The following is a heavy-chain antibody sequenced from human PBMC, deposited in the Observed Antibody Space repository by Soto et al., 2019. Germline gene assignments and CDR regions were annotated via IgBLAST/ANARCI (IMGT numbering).Heavy chain of an antibody. CDR2: ISYDGSEK. CDR1: GFTFNNSG. CDR3: VKGRVPGAYGHYYVMDV. V-gene: IGHV3-30*18. Sequence: GSLRLSCRVSGFTFNNSGMHWVRQAPGKGLEWMAVISYDGSEKHYADTMKGRLTITRDNTKATQQLQKNSLREVDSAIFFCVKGRVPGAYGHYYVMDVWGQGTTVTVSS. D-gene: IGHD5-12*01. J-gene: IGHJ6*02.